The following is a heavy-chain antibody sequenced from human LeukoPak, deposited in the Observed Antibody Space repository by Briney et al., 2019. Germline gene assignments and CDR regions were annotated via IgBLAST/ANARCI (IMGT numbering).Heavy chain of an antibody. V-gene: IGHV3-21*01. CDR1: GVTFSSYS. CDR3: ARGTQNRYCSGGSCYSAGY. D-gene: IGHD2-15*01. Sequence: GGSLRLSCAASGVTFSSYSMNWVRQAPGKGLEWVSPISSSGSYIYYADSVKGGFTISRDNAKNSLYLQMNSLRAEDTAVYYCARGTQNRYCSGGSCYSAGYWGQGTLVTVSS. J-gene: IGHJ4*02. CDR2: ISSSGSYI.